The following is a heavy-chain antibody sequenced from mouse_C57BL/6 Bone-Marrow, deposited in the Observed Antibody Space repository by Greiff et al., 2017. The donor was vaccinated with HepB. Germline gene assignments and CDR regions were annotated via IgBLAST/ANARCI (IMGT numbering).Heavy chain of an antibody. Sequence: EVKLMESGGGLVQPGGSLKLSCAASGFTFSDYYMYWVRQTPEKRLEWVAYISNGGGSTYYPDTVKGRFTISRDNAKNTLYLQMSRLKSEDTAMYYCARQAGYPFAYWGQGTLVTVSA. CDR2: ISNGGGST. CDR3: ARQAGYPFAY. CDR1: GFTFSDYY. D-gene: IGHD2-2*01. J-gene: IGHJ3*01. V-gene: IGHV5-12*01.